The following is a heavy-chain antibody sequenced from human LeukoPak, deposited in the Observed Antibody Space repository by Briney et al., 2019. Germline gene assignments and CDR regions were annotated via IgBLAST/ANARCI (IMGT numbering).Heavy chain of an antibody. CDR1: GFTFSSYA. CDR3: AKRYCSGGSCCPDY. J-gene: IGHJ4*02. Sequence: GGSLRLSCVASGFTFSSYAMSWVRQTPGKGLEWVSAISNSGTSTYNADSVKGRFTISRDNSKNTLYLQMNSLRAEDTAVYYCAKRYCSGGSCCPDYWGQGTRDTVSS. CDR2: ISNSGTST. V-gene: IGHV3-23*01. D-gene: IGHD2-15*01.